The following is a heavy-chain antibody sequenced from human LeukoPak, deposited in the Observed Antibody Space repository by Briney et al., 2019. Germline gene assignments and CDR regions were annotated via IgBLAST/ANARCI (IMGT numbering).Heavy chain of an antibody. CDR2: ISSSSSYI. CDR3: ASGYSSSSHYYYYYMDV. V-gene: IGHV3-21*01. CDR1: GFTFSSYA. J-gene: IGHJ6*03. Sequence: GGSLRLSCAASGFTFSSYAMSWVRQAPGKGLEWVSSISSSSSYIYYADSVKGRFTISRDNAKNSLYLQMNSLRAEDTAVYYCASGYSSSSHYYYYYMDVWGKGTTVTVSS. D-gene: IGHD6-6*01.